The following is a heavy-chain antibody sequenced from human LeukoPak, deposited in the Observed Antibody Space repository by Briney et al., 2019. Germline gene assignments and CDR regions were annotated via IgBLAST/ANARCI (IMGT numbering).Heavy chain of an antibody. Sequence: PGGSLRLSCAASGFTVSSNYMSWVRQAPGKGLEWVSVIYSGGSTYYADSVKGRSTISRDNSKNTLYLQMNSLRAEDTAVYYCARSLQQQPFDYWGQGTLVTVSS. CDR1: GFTVSSNY. V-gene: IGHV3-66*01. J-gene: IGHJ4*02. CDR3: ARSLQQQPFDY. D-gene: IGHD6-13*01. CDR2: IYSGGST.